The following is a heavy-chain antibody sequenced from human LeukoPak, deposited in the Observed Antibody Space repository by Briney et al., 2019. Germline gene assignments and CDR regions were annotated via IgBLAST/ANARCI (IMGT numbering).Heavy chain of an antibody. Sequence: SGGSLRLSCAASGFTVSSNYMSWVRQAPGKGLEWVSVIYSGGSTYYANSVKGRFTISRDNSKNTLYLQMNSLRAEDTAVYYCARMQWELGAFDIWGQGTMVTVSS. CDR3: ARMQWELGAFDI. CDR2: IYSGGST. D-gene: IGHD1-26*01. J-gene: IGHJ3*02. CDR1: GFTVSSNY. V-gene: IGHV3-53*01.